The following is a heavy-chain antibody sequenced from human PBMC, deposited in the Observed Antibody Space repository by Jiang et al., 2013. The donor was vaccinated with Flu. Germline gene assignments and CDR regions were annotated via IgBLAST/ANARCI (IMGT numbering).Heavy chain of an antibody. Sequence: KPTQTLTLTCTFSGFSLSTSGMCVSWIRQPPGKALEWLARIDWDDDKYYSTSLKTRLTISKDTSKNQVVLTMTNMDPVDTATYYCARMRWERPRFGGWFDPWGQGTLVTVSS. CDR2: IDWDDDK. D-gene: IGHD1-26*01. CDR1: GFSLSTSGMC. J-gene: IGHJ5*02. CDR3: ARMRWERPRFGGWFDP. V-gene: IGHV2-70*11.